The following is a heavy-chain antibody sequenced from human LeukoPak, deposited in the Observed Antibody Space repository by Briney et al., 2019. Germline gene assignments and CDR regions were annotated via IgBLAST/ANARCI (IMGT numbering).Heavy chain of an antibody. J-gene: IGHJ4*02. V-gene: IGHV4-59*01. CDR3: ARGPRISLVRGALELDY. Sequence: PSETLSLTCTVSGGSISSYHWNWIRQPPGKGLGWIGYIYYSGSTNYNPSLMSRLTISIDTSKNQFSLKLSSVTAADTAVYYCARGPRISLVRGALELDYWGQGTLVTVSS. CDR1: GGSISSYH. CDR2: IYYSGST. D-gene: IGHD3-10*01.